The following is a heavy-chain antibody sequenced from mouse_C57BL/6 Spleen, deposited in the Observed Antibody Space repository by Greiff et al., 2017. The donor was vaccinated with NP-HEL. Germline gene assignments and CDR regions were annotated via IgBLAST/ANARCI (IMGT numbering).Heavy chain of an antibody. CDR3: ARYNDGYYGGFAY. CDR2: IRNKANGYTT. Sequence: EVKLVESGGGLVQPGGSLSLSCAASGFTFTDYYMSWVRQPPGKALEWLGFIRNKANGYTTEYSASVKGRFTISRDNSQSILYLQMNALRAEDSATYYCARYNDGYYGGFAYWGQGTLVTVSA. CDR1: GFTFTDYY. V-gene: IGHV7-3*01. J-gene: IGHJ3*01. D-gene: IGHD2-3*01.